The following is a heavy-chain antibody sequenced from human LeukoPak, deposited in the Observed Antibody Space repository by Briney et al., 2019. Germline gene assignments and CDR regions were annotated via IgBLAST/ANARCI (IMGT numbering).Heavy chain of an antibody. Sequence: SVKVSCQASGGTFSSYAISWVRQAPGQGLEWMGGLIPIFGTGNYAQKFQDRVTITADESTSTAYMELSSLRSEDTAVYYCARDKGVLRYFDWFQNWFDPWGQGTLVTASS. CDR1: GGTFSSYA. D-gene: IGHD3-9*01. J-gene: IGHJ5*02. V-gene: IGHV1-69*13. CDR2: LIPIFGTG. CDR3: ARDKGVLRYFDWFQNWFDP.